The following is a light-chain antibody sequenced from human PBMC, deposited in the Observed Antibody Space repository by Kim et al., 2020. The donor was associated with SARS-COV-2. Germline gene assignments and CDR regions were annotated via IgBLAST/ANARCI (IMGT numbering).Light chain of an antibody. CDR1: SSLVGDYNY. V-gene: IGLV2-14*03. CDR3: TSYTGAETVV. CDR2: DVS. J-gene: IGLJ2*01. Sequence: QSALTQPASVSGSPGQSITISCTGTSSLVGDYNYVSWYQQHPDKAPKLIIYDVSDRPSGVSTHFSGSKSGNTASLTISGLQAADEADYYCTSYTGAETVVFGGGTQLTVL.